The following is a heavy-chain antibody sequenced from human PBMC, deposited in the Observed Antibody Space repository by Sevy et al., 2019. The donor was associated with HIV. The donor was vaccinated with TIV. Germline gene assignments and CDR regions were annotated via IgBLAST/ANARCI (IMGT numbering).Heavy chain of an antibody. CDR1: GFTFSSYG. D-gene: IGHD3-22*01. Sequence: GGSLRFSCAASGFTFSSYGMHWVRQAPGKGLEWVAVIWYDGSNKYYADSVKGRFTISRDNSKNTLYLQMNSLRAEDTAVYYCARAGSSGYYLDYRGQGTLVTVSS. V-gene: IGHV3-33*01. CDR3: ARAGSSGYYLDY. J-gene: IGHJ4*02. CDR2: IWYDGSNK.